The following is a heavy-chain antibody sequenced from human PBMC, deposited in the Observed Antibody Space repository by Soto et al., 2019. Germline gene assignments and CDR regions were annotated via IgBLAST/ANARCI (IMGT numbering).Heavy chain of an antibody. CDR3: ASILRGDYSPYYYYGMDV. CDR2: IYYSGST. Sequence: QLQLQESGPGLVKPSETLSLTCTVSGGSISSSSYYWGWIRQPPGKGLEWIGSIYYSGSTYYNPSLTSRVTISVDTSKNQFSLTLSSVTAADTAVYYCASILRGDYSPYYYYGMDVWGQGTTVTVSS. CDR1: GGSISSSSYY. J-gene: IGHJ6*02. V-gene: IGHV4-39*01. D-gene: IGHD4-17*01.